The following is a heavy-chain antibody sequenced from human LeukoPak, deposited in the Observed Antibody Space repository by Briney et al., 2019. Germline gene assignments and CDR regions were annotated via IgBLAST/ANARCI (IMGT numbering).Heavy chain of an antibody. CDR2: MSPKSGNT. CDR1: GYTFTSYD. Sequence: ASVKVSCKASGYTFTSYDINWVRQATGHGLEWMGWMSPKSGNTGYAQKFQGRVTMTSNTAISTAYMELSSLRSEDTAVYYCVRTPPNWGADYWGQGTLVTVSS. V-gene: IGHV1-8*01. J-gene: IGHJ4*02. CDR3: VRTPPNWGADY. D-gene: IGHD7-27*01.